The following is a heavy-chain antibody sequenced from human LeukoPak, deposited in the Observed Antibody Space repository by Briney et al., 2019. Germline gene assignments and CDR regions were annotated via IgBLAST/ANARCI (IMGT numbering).Heavy chain of an antibody. V-gene: IGHV3-9*01. J-gene: IGHJ6*02. Sequence: PLRLSCAASGFTFDDYAMHWVRQAPGKGLEWVSGISWNSGSIGYADSVKGRFTISRDNAKNSLYLQMNSLRAEDTALYYCAKGIAADYYYYGMDVWGQGTTVTVSS. CDR2: ISWNSGSI. CDR1: GFTFDDYA. CDR3: AKGIAADYYYYGMDV.